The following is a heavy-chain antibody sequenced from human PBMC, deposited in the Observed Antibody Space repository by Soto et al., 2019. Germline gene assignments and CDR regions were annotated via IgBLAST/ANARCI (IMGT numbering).Heavy chain of an antibody. CDR3: ARDPATIRFLEWLSPDV. Sequence: PGGSLRLSCVASGFTSSSCAMRWVRQAPGKGLEWVSGISASGGSTYYADSVKGRFTISRDNSKNTLYLQMNSLRAEDTAVYYCARDPATIRFLEWLSPDVWGKGTTVTVSS. J-gene: IGHJ6*04. CDR2: ISASGGST. D-gene: IGHD3-3*01. CDR1: GFTSSSCA. V-gene: IGHV3-23*01.